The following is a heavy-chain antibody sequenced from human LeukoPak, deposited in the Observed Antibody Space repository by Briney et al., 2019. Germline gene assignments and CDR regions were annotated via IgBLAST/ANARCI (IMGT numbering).Heavy chain of an antibody. V-gene: IGHV3-21*01. Sequence: GGSLRLSCAASGFTFSSYSMNWVRQAPGKGLEWVSSISSSSSYIYYADSVKGRFTISRDNAKNSLYLQMSSLRAEDTAVYYCARDALKYYYDSSGYFDYWGQGTLVTVSS. CDR1: GFTFSSYS. CDR3: ARDALKYYYDSSGYFDY. D-gene: IGHD3-22*01. CDR2: ISSSSSYI. J-gene: IGHJ4*02.